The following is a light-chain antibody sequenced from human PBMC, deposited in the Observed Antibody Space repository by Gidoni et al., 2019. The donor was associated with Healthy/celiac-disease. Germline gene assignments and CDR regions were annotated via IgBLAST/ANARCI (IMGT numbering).Light chain of an antibody. V-gene: IGKV3-20*01. CDR3: QQYGSPYT. CDR1: LSVISSY. Sequence: EILLSQSPGTLSLSPGERATLSCRASLSVISSYLAWYREKPGQPPRLLTSGAASRVTGIPDRFSCSGSGTDSTLTISSLEPEDFAVYYCQQYGSPYTFGQGTKLEIK. CDR2: GAA. J-gene: IGKJ2*01.